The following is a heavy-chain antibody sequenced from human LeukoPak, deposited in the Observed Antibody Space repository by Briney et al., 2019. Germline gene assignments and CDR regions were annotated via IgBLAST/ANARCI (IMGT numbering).Heavy chain of an antibody. Sequence: SETLSLTCTVSGGSISSYYWSWIRQPPGKGLEWIGYIYYSGSTNYNPSLKSRVTISVDTSKNQFSLKRSSVTAADTAVYYCARGSGYSGYDWEDYWGQGTLVTVSS. V-gene: IGHV4-59*01. J-gene: IGHJ4*02. CDR2: IYYSGST. D-gene: IGHD5-12*01. CDR3: ARGSGYSGYDWEDY. CDR1: GGSISSYY.